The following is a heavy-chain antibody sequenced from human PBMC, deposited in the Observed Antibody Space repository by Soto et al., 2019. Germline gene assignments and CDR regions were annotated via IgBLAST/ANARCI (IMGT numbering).Heavy chain of an antibody. CDR1: GGSITKYY. Sequence: SETLCLTCTISGGSITKYYWSWIRQPPGKGLEWIGYIYYSGSTKYNPSLKSRVTISPDTSKNQFSLKLTSVTAADTAMYYCARVKLPAPGTIHYPGPATLVTRSS. D-gene: IGHD1-7*01. CDR3: ARVKLPAPGTIHY. J-gene: IGHJ4*02. V-gene: IGHV4-59*08. CDR2: IYYSGST.